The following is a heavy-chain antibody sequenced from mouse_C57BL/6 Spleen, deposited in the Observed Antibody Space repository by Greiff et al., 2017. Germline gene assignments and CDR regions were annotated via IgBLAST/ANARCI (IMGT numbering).Heavy chain of an antibody. J-gene: IGHJ4*01. CDR2: ISYDGSN. CDR3: SSIYYDYDEWDYYAMDY. D-gene: IGHD2-4*01. Sequence: EVQLQQSGPGLVKPSQSLSLTCSVTGYSFTSCYYWNLIRQFPGNKLEWMGYISYDGSNNYNPSLKNRISITRDTSKNQFFLKLNSVTTEDTATYCCSSIYYDYDEWDYYAMDYWGQGTSVTVSS. V-gene: IGHV3-6*01. CDR1: GYSFTSCYY.